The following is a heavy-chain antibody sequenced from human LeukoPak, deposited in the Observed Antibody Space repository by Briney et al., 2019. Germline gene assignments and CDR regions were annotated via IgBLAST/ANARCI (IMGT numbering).Heavy chain of an antibody. CDR2: ISSSSSYI. CDR3: ARDPLSGYRLSYFDY. CDR1: GVTFRNYA. V-gene: IGHV3-21*01. J-gene: IGHJ4*02. D-gene: IGHD3-3*01. Sequence: GGSLRLSCAASGVTFRNYAMNWVRQAPGKGLERVSSISSSSSYIYYADSVKGRFTISRDNAKNSLYLQMNSLRAEDTAVYYCARDPLSGYRLSYFDYWGQGTLVTVSS.